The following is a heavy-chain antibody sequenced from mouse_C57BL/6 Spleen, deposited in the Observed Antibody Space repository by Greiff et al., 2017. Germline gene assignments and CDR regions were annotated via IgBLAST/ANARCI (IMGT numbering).Heavy chain of an antibody. CDR2: IYPGDGDT. D-gene: IGHD1-1*01. Sequence: QVQLQQSGPELVKPGASVKISCKASGYAFSSSWMNWVKQRPGKGLEWIGRIYPGDGDTNYNGKFKGKATLTADKSSSTAYMQLSSLTSEDSAVYFCARSDYYGSRAGFAYWGQGTLVTVSA. J-gene: IGHJ3*01. CDR3: ARSDYYGSRAGFAY. CDR1: GYAFSSSW. V-gene: IGHV1-82*01.